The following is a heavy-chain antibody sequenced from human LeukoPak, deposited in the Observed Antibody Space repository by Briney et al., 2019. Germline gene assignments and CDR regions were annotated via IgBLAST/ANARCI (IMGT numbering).Heavy chain of an antibody. CDR1: GFTFSSYA. V-gene: IGHV3-23*01. Sequence: GGSLRLSCAASGFTFSSYAMSWVRQAPGKGLEWVSSIRGSGSNTYYADSVKGRFTISRDNSKNTLYLQMNSLRAEDTAVYYCAKVSRGYNYGYFDYWGQGTLVTVSS. J-gene: IGHJ4*02. D-gene: IGHD5-12*01. CDR2: IRGSGSNT. CDR3: AKVSRGYNYGYFDY.